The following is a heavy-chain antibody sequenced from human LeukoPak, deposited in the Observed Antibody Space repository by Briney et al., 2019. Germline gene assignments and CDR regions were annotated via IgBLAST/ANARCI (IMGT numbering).Heavy chain of an antibody. CDR2: INHSGST. V-gene: IGHV4-34*01. CDR1: GGSFSGYY. J-gene: IGHJ6*03. CDR3: ARRTPGLYFGAFYYYMDV. D-gene: IGHD3-16*01. Sequence: SETLSLTCRVYGGSFSGYYWTWIRQSPGRRLEWLGEINHSGSTNYHPSLRSRLTISVDRSNNKLSLNMTSVTAADTAVYFCARRTPGLYFGAFYYYMDVWGKGASVIISS.